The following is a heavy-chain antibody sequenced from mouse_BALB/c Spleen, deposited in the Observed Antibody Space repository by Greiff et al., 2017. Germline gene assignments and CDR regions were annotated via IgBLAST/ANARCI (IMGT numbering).Heavy chain of an antibody. J-gene: IGHJ2*01. CDR3: AREGLRRLDY. Sequence: ESGPGLVKPSQSLSLTCSVTGYSITSGYYWNWIRQFPGNKLEWMGYISYDGSNNYNPSLKNRISITRDTSKNQFFLKLNSVTTEDTATYYCAREGLRRLDYWGQGTTLTVSS. CDR2: ISYDGSN. D-gene: IGHD2-4*01. CDR1: GYSITSGYY. V-gene: IGHV3-6*02.